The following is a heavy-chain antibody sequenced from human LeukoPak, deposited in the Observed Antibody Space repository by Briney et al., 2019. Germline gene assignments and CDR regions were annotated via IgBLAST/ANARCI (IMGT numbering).Heavy chain of an antibody. D-gene: IGHD6-13*01. CDR3: ARDSSSESGYSKYYYYYYMDV. CDR2: ISSSSSYI. J-gene: IGHJ6*03. Sequence: PGGSLRLSCAASGFTFSSYSMNWVRQAPGKGLEWVSSISSSSSYIYYADSVKGRFTISRDNAKNSLYLQMNSLRAEDTAVYYCARDSSSESGYSKYYYYYYMDVWGKGTTVTVSS. CDR1: GFTFSSYS. V-gene: IGHV3-21*01.